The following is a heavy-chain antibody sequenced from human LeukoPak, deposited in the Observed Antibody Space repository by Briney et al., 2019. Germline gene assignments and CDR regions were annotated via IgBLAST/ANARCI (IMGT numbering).Heavy chain of an antibody. J-gene: IGHJ5*02. D-gene: IGHD2-2*01. CDR3: ASVSHYCSSTSCYPTQNWFDP. CDR1: GGTFSSYA. Sequence: ASVKVSCKASGGTFSSYAISWVRQAPGQGLEWMGGIIPIFGTANYAQKFQGRVTITADKSTSTAYMELSSLRSEDTAVYYCASVSHYCSSTSCYPTQNWFDPWGQGTLVTVSS. CDR2: IIPIFGTA. V-gene: IGHV1-69*06.